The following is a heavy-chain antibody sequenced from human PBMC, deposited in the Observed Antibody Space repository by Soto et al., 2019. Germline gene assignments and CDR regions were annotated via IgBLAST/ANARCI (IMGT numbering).Heavy chain of an antibody. CDR2: IIPIFGTA. D-gene: IGHD2-2*02. CDR3: AREDIVVVPAAIRTAYYYYGMDV. V-gene: IGHV1-69*06. CDR1: GGTFSSYA. Sequence: ASVKVSCKASGGTFSSYAISWVRQAPGQGLEWMGGIIPIFGTANYAQKFQGRVTITADKSTSTAYMELSSLRSEDTAVYYCAREDIVVVPAAIRTAYYYYGMDVWGQGTTVTVSS. J-gene: IGHJ6*01.